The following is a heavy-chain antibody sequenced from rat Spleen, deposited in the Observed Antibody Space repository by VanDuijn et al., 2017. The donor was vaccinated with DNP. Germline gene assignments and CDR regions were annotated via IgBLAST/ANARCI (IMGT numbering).Heavy chain of an antibody. V-gene: IGHV2-65*01. Sequence: QVQLKETGPGLVQPTQTLSITCTVSGFSLTTYYIQWVRQTPGKGLEWMGLIRSDGSTEYNSEFRSRLSISRDTSKKQVFLKMNSLRTEDTGVYYCARDVGGPIWFAYWGPGTLVTVSS. CDR3: ARDVGGPIWFAY. CDR2: IRSDGST. D-gene: IGHD4-3*01. CDR1: GFSLTTYY. J-gene: IGHJ3*01.